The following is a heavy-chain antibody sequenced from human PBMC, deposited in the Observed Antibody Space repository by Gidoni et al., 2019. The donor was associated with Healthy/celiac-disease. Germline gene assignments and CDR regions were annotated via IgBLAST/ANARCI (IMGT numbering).Heavy chain of an antibody. J-gene: IGHJ4*02. Sequence: EVQLVESGGGLVQPGRSLRLSCAASGFTFDDYAMHWVRPAPGKGLEWFSGISWNSGSIGYADSVKGRFTISRDNAKNSLYLQMNSLRAEDTALYYCAKAFEGGYAGFDYWGQGTLVTVSS. CDR1: GFTFDDYA. V-gene: IGHV3-9*01. CDR2: ISWNSGSI. CDR3: AKAFEGGYAGFDY. D-gene: IGHD5-12*01.